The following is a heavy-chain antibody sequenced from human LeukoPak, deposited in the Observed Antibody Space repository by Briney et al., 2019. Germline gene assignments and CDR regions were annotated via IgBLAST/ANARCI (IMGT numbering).Heavy chain of an antibody. CDR3: AREARKGFDP. CDR1: GFTFRTYW. V-gene: IGHV3-74*01. J-gene: IGHJ5*02. D-gene: IGHD1-14*01. Sequence: GGSLRLSCAASGFTFRTYWMHWVRQAPGKGLVWVSRISSDGSSTTYADSVKGRFTISRDNAKNTLYLQMNSLRAEDTAVYYCAREARKGFDPWGQGTLVTVSS. CDR2: ISSDGSST.